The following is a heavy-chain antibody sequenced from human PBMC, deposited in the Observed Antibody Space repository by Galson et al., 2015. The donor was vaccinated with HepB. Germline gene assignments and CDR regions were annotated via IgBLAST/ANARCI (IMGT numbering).Heavy chain of an antibody. V-gene: IGHV1-69*02. CDR2: IIPILGIA. J-gene: IGHJ6*02. Sequence: SVKVSCKASGGTFSSYTISWVRQAPGQGLEWMGRIIPILGIANYAQKFQGRVTITADKSTSTAYMELSSLRSEDTAVYYCARGVVVAAEYGDYYYYGMDVWGQGTTVTVSS. CDR1: GGTFSSYT. CDR3: ARGVVVAAEYGDYYYYGMDV. D-gene: IGHD2-15*01.